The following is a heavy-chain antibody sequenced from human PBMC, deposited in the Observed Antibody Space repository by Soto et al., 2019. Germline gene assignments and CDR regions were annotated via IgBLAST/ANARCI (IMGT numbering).Heavy chain of an antibody. CDR3: ARLYSAYEADY. J-gene: IGHJ4*02. Sequence: QVQLQESGPELVKPSETLSLTCSVSGAYVRSYYWSWIRQSPGKGLEWIGYIYYGDNTNYNAFLTSRVHMSLDTSKNQVALRLTSVTAADTAVYYCARLYSAYEADYWGQGTLVTVSS. D-gene: IGHD5-12*01. V-gene: IGHV4-59*02. CDR2: IYYGDNT. CDR1: GAYVRSYY.